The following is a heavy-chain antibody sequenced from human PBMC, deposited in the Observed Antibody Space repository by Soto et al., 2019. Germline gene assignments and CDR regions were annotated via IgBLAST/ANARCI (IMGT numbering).Heavy chain of an antibody. CDR1: GFTFSSYS. V-gene: IGHV3-21*01. D-gene: IGHD3-10*01. J-gene: IGHJ5*02. CDR2: ISSSSSYI. CDR3: ARGRTVRGVPHFDP. Sequence: GGSLRLSCAASGFTFSSYSMNWVRQAPGKGLEWVSSISSSSSYIYYADSVKGRFTISRDNAKNSLYLQMNSLRAEDTAVYYCARGRTVRGVPHFDPWGQGTLVTVSS.